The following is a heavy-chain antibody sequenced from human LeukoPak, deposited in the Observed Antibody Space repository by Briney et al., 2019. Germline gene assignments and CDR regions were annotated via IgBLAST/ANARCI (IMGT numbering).Heavy chain of an antibody. V-gene: IGHV3-30-3*01. CDR3: ARSQRWFGELSIPFDY. J-gene: IGHJ4*02. CDR2: ISYDGSNK. D-gene: IGHD3-10*01. Sequence: GGSLRLSCAASGFTFSSYAMHWVRQAPGKGLEWVAVISYDGSNKYYADSVKGRFTISRDNSKNTLYLQMNSLRAEDTAVYYCARSQRWFGELSIPFDYWGQGTLVTVSS. CDR1: GFTFSSYA.